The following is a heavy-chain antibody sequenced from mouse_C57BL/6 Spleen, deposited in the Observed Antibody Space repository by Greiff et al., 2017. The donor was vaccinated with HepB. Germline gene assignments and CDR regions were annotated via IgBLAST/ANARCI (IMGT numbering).Heavy chain of an antibody. CDR2: IWGGGST. CDR3: GRLGSSSFAY. CDR1: GFSFTSYG. J-gene: IGHJ3*01. Sequence: VQLQQSGPGLVAPSQSLSITCTASGFSFTSYGVDWVRQPPGKGLEWLGVIWGGGSTNYNSALMSRLSISKDNSKSQVFLKMNSLQTDDTARYYCGRLGSSSFAYWGQGTLVTVSA. V-gene: IGHV2-9*01. D-gene: IGHD1-1*01.